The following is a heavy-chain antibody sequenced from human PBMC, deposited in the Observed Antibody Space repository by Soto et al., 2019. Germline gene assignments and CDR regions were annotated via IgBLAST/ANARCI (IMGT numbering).Heavy chain of an antibody. CDR2: MNPNSGNT. CDR3: ARAPPRYKELFYFLPRREVGVFAT. J-gene: IGHJ3*02. Sequence: ERLYCTPAGYTFTRYDINWVRQATGPGHEWMGWMNPNSGNTGYAQKFQGRVTMTRNTSISTDYMELSSLRTEDTAVYYGARAPPRYKELFYFLPRREVGVFATWGKTTRVT. D-gene: IGHD3-3*01. CDR1: GYTFTRYD. V-gene: IGHV1-8*01.